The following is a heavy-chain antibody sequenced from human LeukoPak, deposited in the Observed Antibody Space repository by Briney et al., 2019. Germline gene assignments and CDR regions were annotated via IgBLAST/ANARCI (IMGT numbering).Heavy chain of an antibody. V-gene: IGHV1-2*02. CDR1: GYTFTGYY. J-gene: IGHJ3*02. CDR2: INPNSGGT. Sequence: ASVKVSCKASGYTFTGYYMHWVRQAPGQGLEWMGWINPNSGGTNYAQKFQGRVTMTRDTSISTAYMELSSLRSEDTAVYYCATVTCYYAFICAFDIWGQGTMVTVSS. D-gene: IGHD2-2*01. CDR3: ATVTCYYAFICAFDI.